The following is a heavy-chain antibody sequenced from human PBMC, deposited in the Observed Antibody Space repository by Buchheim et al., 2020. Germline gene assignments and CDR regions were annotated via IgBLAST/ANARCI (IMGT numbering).Heavy chain of an antibody. Sequence: QVQLVQSGAEVKKPGASVKVSCKASGYTFTSXYMHWVRQAPGQGLERMGIINPSGGSTSYAQKFQGRVXMTRDTSTSTVYMELSSLRSEDTAVYYCARYPLWFGELLKTYGMDVWGQGTT. V-gene: IGHV1-46*01. D-gene: IGHD3-10*01. CDR1: GYTFTSXY. CDR3: ARYPLWFGELLKTYGMDV. J-gene: IGHJ6*02. CDR2: INPSGGST.